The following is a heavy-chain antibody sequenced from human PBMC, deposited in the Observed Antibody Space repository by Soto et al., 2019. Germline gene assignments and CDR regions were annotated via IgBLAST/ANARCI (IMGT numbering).Heavy chain of an antibody. J-gene: IGHJ6*02. CDR3: AKVVVVVAGIMDV. D-gene: IGHD2-15*01. Sequence: WGTLRRSCAASGFTFSSYAMSWVRQAPGKGLEWVSAISGSGGSTYYADSVKGRFTISRDNSKNTLYLQMNSLRAEDTAVYYCAKVVVVVAGIMDVWGQGTTVTVSS. CDR1: GFTFSSYA. CDR2: ISGSGGST. V-gene: IGHV3-23*01.